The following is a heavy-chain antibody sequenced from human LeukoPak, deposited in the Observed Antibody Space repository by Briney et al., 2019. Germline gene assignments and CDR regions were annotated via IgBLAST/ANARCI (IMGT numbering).Heavy chain of an antibody. J-gene: IGHJ4*02. D-gene: IGHD5-12*01. CDR1: GFTLSSYW. CDR3: AKDIVADTEYYFDY. V-gene: IGHV3-7*03. Sequence: GGSLRLSCAASGFTLSSYWMSWVRQAPGKGLEWVANIKQDGSEKYYVDSVKGRFTISRDNAKNSLYLQMNSLRAEDTALYYCAKDIVADTEYYFDYWGQGTLVTVSS. CDR2: IKQDGSEK.